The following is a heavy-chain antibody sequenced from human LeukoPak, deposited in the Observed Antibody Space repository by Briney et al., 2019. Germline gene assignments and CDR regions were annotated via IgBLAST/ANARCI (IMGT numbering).Heavy chain of an antibody. D-gene: IGHD6-25*01. CDR3: ARWPAEGEN. CDR2: IYSGGST. Sequence: GGSLRLSCAASGFTFSSYSMNWVRQAPGKGLEWVSVIYSGGSTYYADSVKGRFTISRDNSKNTLYLQMNSLRAEDTAVYYCARWPAEGENWGQGTLVTVSS. J-gene: IGHJ4*02. V-gene: IGHV3-53*01. CDR1: GFTFSSYS.